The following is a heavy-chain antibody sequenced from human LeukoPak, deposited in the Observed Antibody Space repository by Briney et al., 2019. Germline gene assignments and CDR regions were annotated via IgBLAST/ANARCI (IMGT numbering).Heavy chain of an antibody. CDR3: ASTSPGY. Sequence: SETLSLTCAVYGGSFSGYYWSWIRQPPGKGLEWIGEINHSGSTNYNPSLKSRVTISVDTSKNQFSLKLSSVTAADTAVYYCASTSPGYWGQGTLVTVPS. CDR2: INHSGST. CDR1: GGSFSGYY. J-gene: IGHJ4*02. V-gene: IGHV4-34*01.